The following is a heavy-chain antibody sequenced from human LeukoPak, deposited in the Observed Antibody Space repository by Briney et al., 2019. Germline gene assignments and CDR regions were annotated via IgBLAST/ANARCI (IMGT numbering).Heavy chain of an antibody. D-gene: IGHD1-1*01. CDR3: ARDRDWNDAFEMDV. CDR2: INHSGST. V-gene: IGHV4-34*01. CDR1: GGSFSGYY. Sequence: SETLSLTCAVYGGSFSGYYWSWIRQPPGKGLEWIGEINHSGSTNYNPSLRSRVTISVDTSKNQFYLKLSSVTAADTAVYYCARDRDWNDAFEMDVWGQGTTVTVSS. J-gene: IGHJ6*02.